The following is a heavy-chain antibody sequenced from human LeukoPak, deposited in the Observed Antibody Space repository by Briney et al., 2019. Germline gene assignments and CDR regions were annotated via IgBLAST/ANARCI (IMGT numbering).Heavy chain of an antibody. V-gene: IGHV1-46*01. CDR1: GYTFTGYY. CDR2: INPSGGST. Sequence: GASVKVSCKASGYTFTGYYMHWVRQAPGQGLEWMGIINPSGGSTSYAQKFQGRVTMTRDTSTSTVYMELSSLRSEDTAVYYCARDFYVSAGTPRFDYWGQGTLVTVSS. J-gene: IGHJ4*02. D-gene: IGHD6-19*01. CDR3: ARDFYVSAGTPRFDY.